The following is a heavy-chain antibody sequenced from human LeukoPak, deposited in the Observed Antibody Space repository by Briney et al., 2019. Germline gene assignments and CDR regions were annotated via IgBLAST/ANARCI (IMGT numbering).Heavy chain of an antibody. CDR2: ISRGSDHI. D-gene: IGHD3-22*01. Sequence: GGSLRLSCAASGFTFSSYAMNWVRQAPGKGLEWVSSISRGSDHIFYADSMKGRFTISRDNARNSLYLQMNSLGAGDTAVYYCARPYDTRGYFPDYWGQGTLVTVSS. CDR1: GFTFSSYA. CDR3: ARPYDTRGYFPDY. V-gene: IGHV3-21*01. J-gene: IGHJ4*02.